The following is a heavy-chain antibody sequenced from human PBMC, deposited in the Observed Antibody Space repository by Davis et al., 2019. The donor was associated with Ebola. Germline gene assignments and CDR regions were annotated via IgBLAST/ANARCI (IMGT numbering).Heavy chain of an antibody. D-gene: IGHD3-16*02. CDR1: GFTFSSYS. V-gene: IGHV3-21*04. CDR3: ARGSAAGYDYVWGSYRYIGGAFDI. J-gene: IGHJ3*02. Sequence: LTCAASGFTFSSYSMNWVRQAPGKGLEWVSSISSSSSYIYYADSVKGRFTISRDNAKNSLYLQMNSLRAEDTAVYYWARGSAAGYDYVWGSYRYIGGAFDIWGQGTMVTVSS. CDR2: ISSSSSYI.